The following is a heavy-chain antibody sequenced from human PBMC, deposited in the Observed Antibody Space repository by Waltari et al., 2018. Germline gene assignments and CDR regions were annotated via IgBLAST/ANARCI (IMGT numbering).Heavy chain of an antibody. CDR3: AREVTRVSEAVDI. CDR1: GFTFSSYW. J-gene: IGHJ3*02. V-gene: IGHV3-74*01. CDR2: INSDGSSI. D-gene: IGHD6-6*01. Sequence: EVQLVESGGGLVQPGGSLRLSCAASGFTFSSYWMHWVRQAPGKGLVCVSLINSDGSSISYADSVKCRFPISRHNANTTLYLSKTTLRAETTAVYVCAREVTRVSEAVDIWGQGTMVNFSS.